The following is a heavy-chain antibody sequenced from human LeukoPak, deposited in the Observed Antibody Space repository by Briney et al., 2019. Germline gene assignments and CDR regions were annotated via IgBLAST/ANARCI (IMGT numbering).Heavy chain of an antibody. CDR2: IYSGGRT. CDR1: GFTVSRNY. D-gene: IGHD6-13*01. CDR3: ARDGLGSSWQYYYYYYMDV. V-gene: IGHV3-66*01. J-gene: IGHJ6*03. Sequence: PGGSLRLSCAASGFTVSRNYMSWVRQAPGKGLEWVSVIYSGGRTYYADSVKGRFTISRDNAKNSLYPQMNSLRAEDTAVYYCARDGLGSSWQYYYYYYMDVWGKGATVTVSS.